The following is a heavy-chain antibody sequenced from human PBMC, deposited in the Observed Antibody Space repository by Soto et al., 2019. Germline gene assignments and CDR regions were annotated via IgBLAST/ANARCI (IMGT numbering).Heavy chain of an antibody. CDR1: GYTFTTYY. V-gene: IGHV1-46*01. CDR2: INPTSGST. D-gene: IGHD2-2*02. CDR3: ARGECDNTSCYRGGWFDP. Sequence: GASVKVSCKASGYTFTTYYIHWVRQAPGQGLEWMGIINPTSGSTTYAQKFQGRVTMTRDTSTSTVYMELSSLRSEDTAVYYCARGECDNTSCYRGGWFDPWGRGTLVTVSS. J-gene: IGHJ5*02.